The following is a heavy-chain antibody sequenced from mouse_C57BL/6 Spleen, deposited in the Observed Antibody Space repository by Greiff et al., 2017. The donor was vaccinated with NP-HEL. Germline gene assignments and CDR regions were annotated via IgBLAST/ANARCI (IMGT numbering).Heavy chain of an antibody. D-gene: IGHD1-1*01. V-gene: IGHV1-54*01. CDR2: INPGSGGT. CDR3: ARDYYGSPHFDY. J-gene: IGHJ2*01. CDR1: GYDFTNYL. Sequence: QVQLQQSGAELVRPGTSVKVSCKASGYDFTNYLIEWVKQRPGQGLEWIGVINPGSGGTNYNEKFKGKATLTADKSSSTAYMQLSSLTSEDSAVYFCARDYYGSPHFDYWGQGTTLTVSS.